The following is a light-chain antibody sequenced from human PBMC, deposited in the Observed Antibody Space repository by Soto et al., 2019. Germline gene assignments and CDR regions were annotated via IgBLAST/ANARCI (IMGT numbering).Light chain of an antibody. CDR1: SSDVGGSDH. J-gene: IGLJ1*01. CDR3: TSYTRRSTYV. Sequence: QSVLTQPASVSGSPGQSITVSCTGTSSDVGGSDHVNWYQQHPGKAPKLMIFDVSNRPSGVSTRFSGSKSGNAASLTISGLQAEDEADYYVTSYTRRSTYVFGSWTTVTVL. CDR2: DVS. V-gene: IGLV2-14*03.